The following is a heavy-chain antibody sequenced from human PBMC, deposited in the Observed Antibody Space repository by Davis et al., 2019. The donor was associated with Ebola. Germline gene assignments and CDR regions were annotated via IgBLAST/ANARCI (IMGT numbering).Heavy chain of an antibody. Sequence: GESLKISCAASGFTFSNYIMSWVRQAPGKGLEWVSGVGGSGGSAHYADSVRGRFTNSRDNSKNTLHLQMNSLRGEDTAVYYCAKDNVFYDMDVWGQGTTVTVSS. CDR3: AKDNVFYDMDV. D-gene: IGHD3-10*02. CDR2: VGGSGGSA. CDR1: GFTFSNYI. V-gene: IGHV3-23*01. J-gene: IGHJ6*02.